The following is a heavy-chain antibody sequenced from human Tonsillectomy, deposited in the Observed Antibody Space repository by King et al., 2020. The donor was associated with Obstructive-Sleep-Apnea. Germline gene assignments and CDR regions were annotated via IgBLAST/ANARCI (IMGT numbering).Heavy chain of an antibody. V-gene: IGHV3-74*01. Sequence: VQLVESGGGLVQPGGSLRLSCAASGFTFSSYWMHWVRQAPGKGLVWVSRINSDGSSTSYADSVKGRFTISSDNAKNTLYLQMNSLRAEDTAVYYCARDRGYSYGNWFDPWGQGTLVTVSA. D-gene: IGHD5-18*01. CDR2: INSDGSST. J-gene: IGHJ5*02. CDR1: GFTFSSYW. CDR3: ARDRGYSYGNWFDP.